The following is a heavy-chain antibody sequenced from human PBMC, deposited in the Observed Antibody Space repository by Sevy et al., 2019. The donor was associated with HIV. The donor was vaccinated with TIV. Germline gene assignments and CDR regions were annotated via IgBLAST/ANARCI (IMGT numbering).Heavy chain of an antibody. V-gene: IGHV3-11*01. CDR3: AAFCSSSACYSRSGFDY. CDR2: ISSTSTDI. CDR1: GFSFSDYY. J-gene: IGHJ4*02. Sequence: GGSLRLSCAASGFSFSDYYMTWIRQAPGKGLEWVSYISSTSTDIHYAESVKGRFAISRDNAKNSLYLQMNSLRAEDTAVYFCAAFCSSSACYSRSGFDYWGQGALVTVSS. D-gene: IGHD2-2*01.